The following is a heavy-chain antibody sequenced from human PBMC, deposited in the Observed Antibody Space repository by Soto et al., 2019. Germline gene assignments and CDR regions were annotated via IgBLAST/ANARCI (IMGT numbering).Heavy chain of an antibody. Sequence: QLQVQESGPGMVKPSGTLSLTCSVSGVSISRHSYYWGWIRQPPGKGLEWIGSIYFSGRTYYNTSIKSRVILSEDNSKNQFSLKLTSVTAADTAVYYCASRLGWLQHYWGQGVLVTVSS. V-gene: IGHV4-39*01. D-gene: IGHD2-21*01. CDR1: GVSISRHSYY. J-gene: IGHJ4*02. CDR3: ASRLGWLQHY. CDR2: IYFSGRT.